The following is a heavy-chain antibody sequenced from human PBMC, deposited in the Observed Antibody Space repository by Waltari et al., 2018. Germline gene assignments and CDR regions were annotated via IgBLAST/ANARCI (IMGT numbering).Heavy chain of an antibody. CDR1: GFTFSSYW. Sequence: EVQLVESGGGLVQPGGSLRLSCAASGFTFSSYWMSWVRQAPGKGLEWVANIKQDGSEKYYVDSVKGRFTISRDNAKNSLYLQMNSLRAEDTTVYYCASSDYYDSSGYIVDYGMDVWGQGTTVTVSS. CDR2: IKQDGSEK. D-gene: IGHD3-22*01. CDR3: ASSDYYDSSGYIVDYGMDV. V-gene: IGHV3-7*01. J-gene: IGHJ6*02.